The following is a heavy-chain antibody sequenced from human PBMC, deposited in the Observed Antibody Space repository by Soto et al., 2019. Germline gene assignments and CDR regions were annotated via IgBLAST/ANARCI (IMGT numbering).Heavy chain of an antibody. D-gene: IGHD3-10*01. CDR1: GGSISSYY. J-gene: IGHJ4*02. Sequence: SETLSLTCTVSGGSISSYYWSWIRQPPGKGLEWIGYIYYRGPTNYNPSPKSRVTTSVDTSKNQFSLKMRSVTAADTAVYYCARGPLGFGEFDFWSQGTLVTVSS. CDR2: IYYRGPT. CDR3: ARGPLGFGEFDF. V-gene: IGHV4-59*01.